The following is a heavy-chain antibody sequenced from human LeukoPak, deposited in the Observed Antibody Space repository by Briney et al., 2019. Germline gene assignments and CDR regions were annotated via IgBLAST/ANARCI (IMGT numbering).Heavy chain of an antibody. CDR3: ARATDWLHDY. V-gene: IGHV3-21*01. CDR1: GGSFSSSS. Sequence: ETLSLTCTVSGGSFSSSSYYWGWIRQPPGKGLEWVSSISSSSSYIYYADSVKGRFTISRDNAKNSLYLQMNSLRAEDTAVYYCARATDWLHDYWGQGTLVTVSS. CDR2: ISSSSSYI. D-gene: IGHD5-24*01. J-gene: IGHJ4*02.